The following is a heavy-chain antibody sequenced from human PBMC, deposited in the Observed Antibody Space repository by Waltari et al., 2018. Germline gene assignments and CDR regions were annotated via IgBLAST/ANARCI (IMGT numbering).Heavy chain of an antibody. CDR3: TTDENSGNDASMDV. V-gene: IGHV3-15*04. Sequence: EVQLVESGGDLVKPGGSLRLSCAASGFTFSNTWMIWVRQGRGKGMGGVGRIERNNGDGAIDYAAPVTGRFNISRDDSKNTLYLQMNSLHSGDTGVYYCTTDENSGNDASMDVWGQGTTVTVSS. CDR2: IERNNGDGAI. CDR1: GFTFSNTW. D-gene: IGHD1-26*01. J-gene: IGHJ6*02.